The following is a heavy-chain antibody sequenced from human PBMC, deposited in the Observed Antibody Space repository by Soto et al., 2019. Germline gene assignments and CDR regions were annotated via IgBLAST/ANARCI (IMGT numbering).Heavy chain of an antibody. J-gene: IGHJ4*02. D-gene: IGHD3-16*02. CDR3: AREDLRLGELSTLDY. CDR1: GFTFSSYS. V-gene: IGHV3-21*01. CDR2: ISSSSSYI. Sequence: EVQLVESGGGLVKPGGSLRLSCAASGFTFSSYSMNWVRQAPGKGLEWVSSISSSSSYIYYADSVKGRFTISRDNAKNSLYLQTNSLRAEDTAVYYCAREDLRLGELSTLDYWGQGTLVTVSS.